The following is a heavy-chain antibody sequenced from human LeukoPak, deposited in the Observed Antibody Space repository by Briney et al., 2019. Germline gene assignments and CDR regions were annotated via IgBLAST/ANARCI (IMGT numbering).Heavy chain of an antibody. CDR3: AGTGGGPSDY. J-gene: IGHJ4*02. CDR2: IYYSGST. Sequence: TSETLSLTCTVSGGSISSSSYYWGWIRQPPGKGLEWIGSIYYSGSTYYNPSLKSRVTISVDTSKNQFSLKLSSVTAADTAVYYCAGTGGGPSDYWGQGTLVTVSS. CDR1: GGSISSSSYY. D-gene: IGHD1-14*01. V-gene: IGHV4-39*01.